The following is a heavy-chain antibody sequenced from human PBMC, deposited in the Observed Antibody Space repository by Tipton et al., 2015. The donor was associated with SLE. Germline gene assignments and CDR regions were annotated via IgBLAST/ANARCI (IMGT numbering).Heavy chain of an antibody. Sequence: TLSLTCTVSGGSISSYYWSWIRQPPGKGLEWIGYIYTSGSTYYNPSLKSRVTISVDTSKNQFSLKLSSVTAADTAVYYCARDGGYCSSTSCHGWFDPWGQGTLVTVSS. CDR1: GGSISSYY. CDR3: ARDGGYCSSTSCHGWFDP. J-gene: IGHJ5*02. D-gene: IGHD2-2*01. V-gene: IGHV4-4*09. CDR2: IYTSGST.